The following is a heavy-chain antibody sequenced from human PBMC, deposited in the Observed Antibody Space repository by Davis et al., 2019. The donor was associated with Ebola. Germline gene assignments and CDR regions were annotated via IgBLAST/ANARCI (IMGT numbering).Heavy chain of an antibody. J-gene: IGHJ3*02. CDR3: AKDGTSSRGSHAFDI. V-gene: IGHV3-23*01. CDR2: IDGSGVRT. Sequence: PGGSLRLSCAASGFTFSTYAISWVRQAPGKGLEWVSTIDGSGVRTYYADSVKGRFTISRDNSKNTLYLQLNSLRADDTAVYYCAKDGTSSRGSHAFDIWGQGTMVTVSS. CDR1: GFTFSTYA. D-gene: IGHD6-6*01.